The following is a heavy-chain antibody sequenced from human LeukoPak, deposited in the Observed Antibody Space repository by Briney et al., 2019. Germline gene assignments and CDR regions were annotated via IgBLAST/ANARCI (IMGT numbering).Heavy chain of an antibody. CDR3: AAPGVPAATYYFDY. CDR1: GFTFSRFG. Sequence: GRSLRLSCGASGFTFSRFGIHWVLQAPGKGLEWVAFIRYDGSNKYYADSVKGRFTISRDNSKNTVYLQMNSLRAEDTAVYYCAAPGVPAATYYFDYWGQGTLVTVSS. CDR2: IRYDGSNK. J-gene: IGHJ4*02. D-gene: IGHD2-2*01. V-gene: IGHV3-30*02.